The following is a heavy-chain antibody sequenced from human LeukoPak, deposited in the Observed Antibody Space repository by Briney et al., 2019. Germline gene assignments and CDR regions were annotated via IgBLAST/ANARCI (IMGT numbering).Heavy chain of an antibody. J-gene: IGHJ4*02. D-gene: IGHD3-10*01. CDR3: APSTLWFGEGNLDC. CDR1: GFTFSSYS. V-gene: IGHV3-21*01. Sequence: GGSLRLSCAASGFTFSSYSMNWVRQAPGKGLEWVSSISSSSSYIYYADSVKGRFTISRDNAKNSLYLQMNSLRAEDTAVYYCAPSTLWFGEGNLDCWGQGTLVTVSS. CDR2: ISSSSSYI.